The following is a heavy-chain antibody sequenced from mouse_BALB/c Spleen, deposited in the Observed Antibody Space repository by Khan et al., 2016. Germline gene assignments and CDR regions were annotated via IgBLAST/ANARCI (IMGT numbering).Heavy chain of an antibody. D-gene: IGHD2-3*01. CDR2: ISYSGDT. CDR3: TRYDVYYFDY. Sequence: EVELVESGPSLVKPSQTLSLTCSVTGDSITSGYWSWIRKFPGNKLEYMGYISYSGDTYYNPSLKSRISITRDTSKNQYYLQLNSVTTEDTATYFCTRYDVYYFDYWGQGTTLTVSS. CDR1: GDSITSGY. V-gene: IGHV3-8*02. J-gene: IGHJ2*01.